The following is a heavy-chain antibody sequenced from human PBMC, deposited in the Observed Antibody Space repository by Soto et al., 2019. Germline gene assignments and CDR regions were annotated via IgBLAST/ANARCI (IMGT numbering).Heavy chain of an antibody. CDR1: GGSVSSGSYY. D-gene: IGHD6-13*01. CDR3: AVYSSSWYPETNWFDP. J-gene: IGHJ5*02. CDR2: IYYSGST. V-gene: IGHV4-61*01. Sequence: SETLSLTCTVSGGSVSSGSYYWSWIRQPPGKGLEWIGYIYYSGSTNYNPSLKGRVTISVDTSKNQFSLKLSSVTAADTAVYYCAVYSSSWYPETNWFDPWGQGTLVTVSS.